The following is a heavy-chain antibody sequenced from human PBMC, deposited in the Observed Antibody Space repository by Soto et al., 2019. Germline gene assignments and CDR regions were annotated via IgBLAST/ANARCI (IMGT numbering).Heavy chain of an antibody. J-gene: IGHJ4*02. CDR2: ISYDGGNK. D-gene: IGHD3-10*01. V-gene: IGHV3-30-3*01. CDR3: ARPDYDSGSYPDS. CDR1: GFTFSTYA. Sequence: QVQLVESGGGVVQPGRSLRLSCAASGFTFSTYAMHWVRQAPGKGLEWVAVISYDGGNKYYADSVKGRFTISRDNSKNAQYLQINSLRAEDTAVYYCARPDYDSGSYPDSWGQGTLVTVSS.